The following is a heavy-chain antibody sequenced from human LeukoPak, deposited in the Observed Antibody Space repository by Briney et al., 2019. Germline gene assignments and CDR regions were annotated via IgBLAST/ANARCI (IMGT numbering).Heavy chain of an antibody. CDR3: ARDLAVAGY. D-gene: IGHD6-19*01. CDR2: ISDSGSSK. J-gene: IGHJ4*02. Sequence: PGGSLRLSCAASGFTFSDYYMSWLRQAPGKGLEWVSYISDSGSSKYYADSVKGRFTISRDNAKNSLYLQMNSLRAEDTAGYYCARDLAVAGYWGQGTLVTVSS. V-gene: IGHV3-11*01. CDR1: GFTFSDYY.